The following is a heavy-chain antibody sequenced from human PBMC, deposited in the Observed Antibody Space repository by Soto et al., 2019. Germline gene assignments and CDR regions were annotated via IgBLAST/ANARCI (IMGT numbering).Heavy chain of an antibody. V-gene: IGHV4-39*01. D-gene: IGHD2-15*01. Sequence: ASETLSLTCTFSCGSISSSSYYWGGIRQPPGKGLEWIGSIYDSGSTYYNPFLKSRVTISVDTCKNQFALNLSSVNDADTDVYYCARGYCSGGSCYRYWGQGSQVTVSS. CDR3: ARGYCSGGSCYRY. CDR1: CGSISSSSYY. CDR2: IYDSGST. J-gene: IGHJ4*02.